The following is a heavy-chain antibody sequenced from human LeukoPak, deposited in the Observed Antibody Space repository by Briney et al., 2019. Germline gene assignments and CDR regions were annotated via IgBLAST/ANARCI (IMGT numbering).Heavy chain of an antibody. CDR1: GYTFTSYD. V-gene: IGHV1-8*01. J-gene: IGHJ6*03. Sequence: ASVKVSCKAPGYTFTSYDINWVRQATGQGLEWMGWMNPNSGNTGYAQKFQGRDTMTRNTSISTAYMELSSLRSEDTAVYYCARVVAARRMRYYYYMDVWGKGTTVTVSS. CDR2: MNPNSGNT. CDR3: ARVVAARRMRYYYYMDV. D-gene: IGHD6-6*01.